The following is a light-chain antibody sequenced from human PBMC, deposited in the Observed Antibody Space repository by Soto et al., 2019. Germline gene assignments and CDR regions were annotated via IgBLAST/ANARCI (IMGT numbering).Light chain of an antibody. CDR1: QSVSRN. Sequence: EIVMTQSPATLSVSPGERATLSCRASQSVSRNLAWYQQKPGQPPRLLIYDASTRATGVPARFGGSGSGTEFPLTIGGLQSEDFAVYSCQQNGDWPPATFGQGTKVEI. CDR2: DAS. J-gene: IGKJ2*01. CDR3: QQNGDWPPAT. V-gene: IGKV3-15*01.